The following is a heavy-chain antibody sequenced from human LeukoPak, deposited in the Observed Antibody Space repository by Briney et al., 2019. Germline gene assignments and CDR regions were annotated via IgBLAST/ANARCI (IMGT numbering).Heavy chain of an antibody. J-gene: IGHJ4*02. CDR1: GGTFSSYA. CDR2: IIPILGIA. CDR3: ARASEAYCGGDCYSRY. D-gene: IGHD2-21*02. Sequence: SVKVSCKASGGTFSSYAISWVRQAPGQGLEWMGRIIPILGIANYAQKFQGRVTITADKSTSTAYMELSSLRSEDTAVYYCARASEAYCGGDCYSRYWGQGTLVTVSS. V-gene: IGHV1-69*04.